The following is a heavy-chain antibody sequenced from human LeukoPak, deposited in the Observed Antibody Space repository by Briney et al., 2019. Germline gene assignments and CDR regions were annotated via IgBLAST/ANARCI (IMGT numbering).Heavy chain of an antibody. D-gene: IGHD6-19*01. CDR3: ATLERAVAVYYYYYGMDV. CDR1: GFTFSSAW. V-gene: IGHV3-15*01. J-gene: IGHJ6*02. CDR2: IKNKTNGETT. Sequence: GGSLRLSCAASGFTFSSAWMTWVRQAPGTGLEWVGHIKNKTNGETTDYAAPVKGRFIISRDDSKNTLYLQMNSLRAEDTAVYYCATLERAVAVYYYYYGMDVWGQGTTVTVSS.